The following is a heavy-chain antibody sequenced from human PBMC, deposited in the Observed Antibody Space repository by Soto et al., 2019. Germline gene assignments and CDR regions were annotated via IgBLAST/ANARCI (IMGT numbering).Heavy chain of an antibody. D-gene: IGHD2-2*01. CDR1: GGSISSSNW. CDR3: GGYQLLLGAVY. J-gene: IGHJ4*02. CDR2: IYHSGST. Sequence: QVQLQESGPGLVKPLGNLSLTCAVSGGSISSSNWWSWVRQPPGKGLEWIGEIYHSGSTNYNPSHKSRVTISVDKSKNQFPLKLSSVTAADTAVYYCGGYQLLLGAVYWGQGTLVTVSS. V-gene: IGHV4-4*02.